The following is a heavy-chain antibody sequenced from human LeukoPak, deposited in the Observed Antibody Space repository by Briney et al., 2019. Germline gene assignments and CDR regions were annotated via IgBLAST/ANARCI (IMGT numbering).Heavy chain of an antibody. Sequence: SETLSLTCAVYGGSFSGYYWSWIRQPPGKGLEWIGEINRSGSTNYNPSLKSRVTISVDTSKNQFSLKLSSVTAADTAVYYCARDLNYYDSSGLTDYWGQGTLVTVSS. CDR2: INRSGST. CDR1: GGSFSGYY. D-gene: IGHD3-22*01. J-gene: IGHJ4*02. V-gene: IGHV4-34*01. CDR3: ARDLNYYDSSGLTDY.